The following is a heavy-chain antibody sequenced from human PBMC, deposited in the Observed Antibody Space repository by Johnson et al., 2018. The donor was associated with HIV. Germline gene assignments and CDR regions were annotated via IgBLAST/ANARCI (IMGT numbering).Heavy chain of an antibody. Sequence: VQLVESGGGLVQPGGSLRLSCAASGFTVSSNYMSWVRQAPGKGLEWVSVIYSGGSTYYADSVKGRFTISRDDSKNTLYLQMNSLKTEDTAVYYCTTPGYDTEDAFDIWGQGTMVTVSS. J-gene: IGHJ3*02. CDR2: IYSGGST. CDR3: TTPGYDTEDAFDI. D-gene: IGHD3-9*01. V-gene: IGHV3-66*01. CDR1: GFTVSSNY.